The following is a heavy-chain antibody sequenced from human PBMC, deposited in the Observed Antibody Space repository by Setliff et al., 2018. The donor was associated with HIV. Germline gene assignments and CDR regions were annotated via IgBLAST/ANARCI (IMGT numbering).Heavy chain of an antibody. CDR1: GASISRGNYY. J-gene: IGHJ6*03. Sequence: SETLSLTCTVSGASISRGNYYWTWIRQRPGKGLEWIAFIYYRGSTYYSPSLKSRLMISVDTSKNQFSLNMTSVTAADTAVYFCARVVYTYYYMDVWGKGTTVTVSS. CDR2: IYYRGST. D-gene: IGHD4-4*01. CDR3: ARVVYTYYYMDV. V-gene: IGHV4-30-4*08.